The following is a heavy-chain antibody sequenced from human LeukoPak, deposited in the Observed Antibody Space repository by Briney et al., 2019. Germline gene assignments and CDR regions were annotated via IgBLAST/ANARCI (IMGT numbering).Heavy chain of an antibody. CDR3: ARGALYGDYAVDY. J-gene: IGHJ4*02. CDR2: IIPIFGTA. D-gene: IGHD4-17*01. V-gene: IGHV1-69*05. Sequence: SVKVSCKASGGTFISYAISWVRQAPGQGLEWMGRIIPIFGTANYAQKFQGRVTITTDESTSTAYMELSSLRSEDTAVYYCARGALYGDYAVDYWGQGTLVTVSS. CDR1: GGTFISYA.